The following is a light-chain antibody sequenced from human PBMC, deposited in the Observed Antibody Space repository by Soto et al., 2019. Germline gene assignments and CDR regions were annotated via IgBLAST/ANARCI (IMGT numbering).Light chain of an antibody. CDR2: AAS. CDR3: QQYQSLPFT. V-gene: IGKV1-39*01. Sequence: DIQMTQSPSSLSASVGDRVTLTCRASETISTFLNWYQYKPGRAPKLLIYAASRLQSGVPSRFSGSGSGTDFTLTVSSLQAEDVAVYYCQQYQSLPFTFGPGTTVHIK. CDR1: ETISTF. J-gene: IGKJ3*01.